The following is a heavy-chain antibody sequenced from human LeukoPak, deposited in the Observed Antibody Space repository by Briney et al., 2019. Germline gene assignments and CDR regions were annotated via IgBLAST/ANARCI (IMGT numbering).Heavy chain of an antibody. V-gene: IGHV3-30-3*01. CDR1: GFTFSSYA. CDR2: ISYDGSNK. CDR3: ARAGIALDY. D-gene: IGHD6-13*01. J-gene: IGHJ4*02. Sequence: GRSLRLSCAASGFTFSSYAMHWVRQAPGKGLEWVSVISYDGSNKYYADSVKGRFTISRDNSKNTLYLQMNSLRAEDTAVYYCARAGIALDYWGQGTLVTVSS.